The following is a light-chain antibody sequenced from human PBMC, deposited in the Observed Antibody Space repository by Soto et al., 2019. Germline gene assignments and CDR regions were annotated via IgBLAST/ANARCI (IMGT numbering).Light chain of an antibody. CDR2: AAS. CDR3: RQYGSSVWT. V-gene: IGKV3-20*01. CDR1: ESFSTN. Sequence: EIEMTQSPATLSLAPGERVTLSCRASESFSTNLAWYQQKAGQAPRLLIYAASTRATGIPARFSGSGSGTDFTLTISRLEPEDFAVYYCRQYGSSVWTFGQGTKVDIK. J-gene: IGKJ1*01.